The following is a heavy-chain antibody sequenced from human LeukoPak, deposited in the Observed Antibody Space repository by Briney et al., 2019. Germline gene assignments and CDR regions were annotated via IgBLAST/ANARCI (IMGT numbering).Heavy chain of an antibody. CDR1: GGSVSSFF. Sequence: PSETLSLTCSVSGGSVSSFFWSWIRQPAGRELEWLGRMFANGNANYNPSLKSRISMSVDTSKSQFSLTLTSVTAADTATYYCARDIVAASSDGFDVWGQGTTVIVSS. CDR2: MFANGNA. D-gene: IGHD2-21*01. J-gene: IGHJ3*01. CDR3: ARDIVAASSDGFDV. V-gene: IGHV4-4*07.